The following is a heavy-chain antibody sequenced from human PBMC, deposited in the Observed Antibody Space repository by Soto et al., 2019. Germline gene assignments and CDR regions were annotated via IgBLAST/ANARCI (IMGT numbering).Heavy chain of an antibody. D-gene: IGHD4-17*01. CDR2: FDPEDGET. Sequence: ASVKVSCKVSGYTLTELSMHWVRQAPGKGLEWMGGFDPEDGETIYAQKFQGRVTMTEDTSTDTAYMELSSLRSEDTAVYYCATNYGQHYYYYYGMDVCGQGTTVTVSS. CDR3: ATNYGQHYYYYYGMDV. CDR1: GYTLTELS. V-gene: IGHV1-24*01. J-gene: IGHJ6*02.